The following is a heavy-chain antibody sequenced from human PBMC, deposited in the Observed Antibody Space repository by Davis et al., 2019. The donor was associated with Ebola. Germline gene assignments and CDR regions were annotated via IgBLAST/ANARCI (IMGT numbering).Heavy chain of an antibody. J-gene: IGHJ4*02. CDR3: AKAVADIYFDY. V-gene: IGHV3-7*01. CDR2: IKQDGSEK. D-gene: IGHD6-19*01. CDR1: GFTFSSYW. Sequence: GESLKISCAASGFTFSSYWMNWVRQAPGKGLEWVANIKQDGSEKYYVDSVKGRFTISRDNAKNSLYLQMNSLRAEDTAVYYCAKAVADIYFDYWGQGTLVTVSS.